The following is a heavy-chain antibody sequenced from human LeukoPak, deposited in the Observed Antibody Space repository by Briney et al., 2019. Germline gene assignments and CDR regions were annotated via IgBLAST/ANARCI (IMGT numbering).Heavy chain of an antibody. J-gene: IGHJ4*02. CDR3: ARLNAIYGSGSYPVDY. V-gene: IGHV4-38-2*02. CDR1: GYSISSGYY. Sequence: PSETLSLTCTVSGYSISSGYYWDWIRQPPGKGLEWIGSIYHSGNTYYNPSLKSRVTISVDTSKNQFSLKLSSVTAADTAVYYCARLNAIYGSGSYPVDYWGQGTLVTVSS. CDR2: IYHSGNT. D-gene: IGHD3-10*01.